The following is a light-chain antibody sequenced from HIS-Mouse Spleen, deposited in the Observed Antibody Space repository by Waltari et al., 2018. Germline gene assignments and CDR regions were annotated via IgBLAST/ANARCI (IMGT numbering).Light chain of an antibody. J-gene: IGLJ2*01. Sequence: SYELTQPPSVSVSPGQTASITCSGEALPKKYAYWYQQKSGQAPVLVSYEDSKRPPGIPERCSGSSSGTMATLTISGAQVEDEADYYCYSTDSSGNHRVFGGGTKLTVL. CDR3: YSTDSSGNHRV. V-gene: IGLV3-10*01. CDR1: ALPKKY. CDR2: EDS.